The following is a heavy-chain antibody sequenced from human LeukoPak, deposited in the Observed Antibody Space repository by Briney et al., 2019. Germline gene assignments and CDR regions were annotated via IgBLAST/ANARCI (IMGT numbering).Heavy chain of an antibody. CDR1: GDTFASHD. J-gene: IGHJ5*02. CDR3: ARVVGWFDP. CDR2: INPKSGHT. V-gene: IGHV1-8*01. Sequence: WASVKVSCKAAGDTFASHDVNWVRQAPGQGLEWMGWINPKSGHTGYAQKFKDRITMTWITSTTTAYSELRSLRSDDTAVYYCARVVGWFDPWGQGTLVTVSS. D-gene: IGHD2-15*01.